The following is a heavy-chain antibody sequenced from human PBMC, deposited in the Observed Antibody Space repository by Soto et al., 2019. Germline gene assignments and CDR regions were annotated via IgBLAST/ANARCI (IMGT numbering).Heavy chain of an antibody. V-gene: IGHV4-59*01. CDR3: ARSDAVPAAHIDY. D-gene: IGHD2-2*01. CDR2: VYYTGST. CDR1: GGSISGSY. J-gene: IGHJ4*02. Sequence: PSETLSLTCSVSGGSISGSYWRWIRQSPGKGLEWLGYVYYTGSTNYSPYLRSRVSISVDTYKNEFSLRLSSLTAADTAVYFCARSDAVPAAHIDYWGQGTQVTVSS.